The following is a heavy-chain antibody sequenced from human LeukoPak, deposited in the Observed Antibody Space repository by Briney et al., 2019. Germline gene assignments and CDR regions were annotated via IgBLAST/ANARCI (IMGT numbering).Heavy chain of an antibody. CDR1: GGSISSGSYY. J-gene: IGHJ3*02. V-gene: IGHV4-61*02. CDR3: ASRWVRDAFDI. CDR2: IYTSGST. D-gene: IGHD1-26*01. Sequence: KTSETLSLTCTVSGGSISSGSYYWSWIRQPAGKGLEWIGRIYTSGSTNYNPSLKSRVTISVDTSKNQFSLKLSSVTAADTAVYYCASRWVRDAFDIWGQGTMVTVSS.